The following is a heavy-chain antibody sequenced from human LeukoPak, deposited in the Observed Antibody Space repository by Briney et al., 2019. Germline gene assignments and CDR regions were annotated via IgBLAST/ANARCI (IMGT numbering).Heavy chain of an antibody. Sequence: SETLSLTCTVSGGSISSYYWSWIRQFPGKGLEWIGHIYYSGSTYYNVSLQSRMTISIATSKIQFSLTLKSVSAADTAVYYCARLTMVRGLDIWGQGTTVTVSS. CDR3: ARLTMVRGLDI. D-gene: IGHD3-10*01. CDR1: GGSISSYY. V-gene: IGHV4-59*06. J-gene: IGHJ3*02. CDR2: IYYSGST.